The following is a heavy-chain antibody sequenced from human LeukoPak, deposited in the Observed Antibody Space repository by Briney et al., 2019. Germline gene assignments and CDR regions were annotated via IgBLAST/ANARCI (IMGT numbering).Heavy chain of an antibody. CDR2: TRNKANSYTT. Sequence: PGGSLRLSCAASGFTFSDHYMDWARQAPGKGLEWVGRTRNKANSYTTEYAASVKGRFTISRDDSKNSLYLQMNSLKTEDTAVYYCTRGDGYNFYYFDYWGQGTLVTVSS. V-gene: IGHV3-72*01. CDR1: GFTFSDHY. CDR3: TRGDGYNFYYFDY. J-gene: IGHJ4*02. D-gene: IGHD5-24*01.